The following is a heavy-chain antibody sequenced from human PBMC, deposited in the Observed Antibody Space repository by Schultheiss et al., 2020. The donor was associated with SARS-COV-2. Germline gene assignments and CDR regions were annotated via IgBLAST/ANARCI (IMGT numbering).Heavy chain of an antibody. J-gene: IGHJ4*02. CDR1: GVTFSNYA. CDR3: ARDTAMFDY. D-gene: IGHD5-18*01. Sequence: GGSLRLSCAASGVTFSNYAMSWVRQAPGKGLEWVSVIYSGGNTYYADSVKGRFTISRDNSKNMVYLHMRSLRTEDTAVYYCARDTAMFDYWGQGTLVTVSS. V-gene: IGHV3-66*02. CDR2: IYSGGNT.